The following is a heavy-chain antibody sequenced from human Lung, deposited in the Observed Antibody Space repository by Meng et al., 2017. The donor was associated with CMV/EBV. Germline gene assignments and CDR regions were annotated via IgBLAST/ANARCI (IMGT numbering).Heavy chain of an antibody. CDR1: GFIFSSFA. D-gene: IGHD6-19*01. Sequence: ESLKISXTASGFIFSSFAMSWVRQAPGKGLEWVSAVTGSGDSTYHADSVEGRFTISRDNSKNTLYLQMNGLRAEDTAVYYCAKDSPKYSNGWPRGNYFDYWGQGTLVTVSS. CDR2: VTGSGDST. J-gene: IGHJ4*01. V-gene: IGHV3-23*01. CDR3: AKDSPKYSNGWPRGNYFDY.